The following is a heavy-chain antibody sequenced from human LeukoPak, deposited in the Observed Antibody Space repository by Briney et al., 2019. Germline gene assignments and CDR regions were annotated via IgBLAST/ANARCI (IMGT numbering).Heavy chain of an antibody. J-gene: IGHJ4*02. D-gene: IGHD1-26*01. Sequence: ASVKVSCKVSGYTLTELSMHWVRQAPGKGLEWMGGFDPEDGETIYAQKFQGRVTMTEDTSTDTAYMELSSLRSEDTAVYYCATGPSGSYSAYFDYWGQGTLVTVSS. CDR2: FDPEDGET. CDR3: ATGPSGSYSAYFDY. V-gene: IGHV1-24*01. CDR1: GYTLTELS.